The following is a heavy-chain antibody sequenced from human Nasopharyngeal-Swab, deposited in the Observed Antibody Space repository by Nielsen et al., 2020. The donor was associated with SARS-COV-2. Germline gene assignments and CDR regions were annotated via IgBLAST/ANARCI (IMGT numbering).Heavy chain of an antibody. CDR1: GFTFSSYA. J-gene: IGHJ4*02. V-gene: IGHV3-23*01. D-gene: IGHD4-17*01. CDR2: ISGSGGST. Sequence: GESLKISCAASGFTFSSYAMSWVRQAQGKGLEWVSAISGSGGSTYYADSVKGRFTISRDNSKNTLYLQMNSLRAEDTAVYYCAKWAVTTLTFDYWGQGTLVTVSS. CDR3: AKWAVTTLTFDY.